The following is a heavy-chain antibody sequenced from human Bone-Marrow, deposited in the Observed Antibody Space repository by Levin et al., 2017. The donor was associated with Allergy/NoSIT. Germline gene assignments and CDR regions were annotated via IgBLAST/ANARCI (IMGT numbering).Heavy chain of an antibody. CDR3: SRDRKVAVAERAFGI. D-gene: IGHD6-19*01. CDR2: IVPNFGTT. J-gene: IGHJ3*02. V-gene: IGHV1-69*01. Sequence: KISCMASGGTFSSHIISWVRQAPGQGLEWMGGIVPNFGTTNYAQKFQGRVTISADESMSTAYMELSSLRSEDTAVYYCSRDRKVAVAERAFGIWGQGTLVTVSS. CDR1: GGTFSSHI.